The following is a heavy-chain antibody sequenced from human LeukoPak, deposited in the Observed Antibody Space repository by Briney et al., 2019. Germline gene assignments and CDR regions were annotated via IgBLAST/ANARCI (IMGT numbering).Heavy chain of an antibody. Sequence: GGSLRLSCAASGFTFSSYAMSWVRQAPGKGLEWVSAISGSGGSTYYADSVKGRFTISRDNSKNTLYLQTNSLRAEDTAVYYCAKGSAYYDSSGYSEVDYWGQGTLVTVSS. CDR1: GFTFSSYA. J-gene: IGHJ4*02. D-gene: IGHD3-22*01. V-gene: IGHV3-23*01. CDR2: ISGSGGST. CDR3: AKGSAYYDSSGYSEVDY.